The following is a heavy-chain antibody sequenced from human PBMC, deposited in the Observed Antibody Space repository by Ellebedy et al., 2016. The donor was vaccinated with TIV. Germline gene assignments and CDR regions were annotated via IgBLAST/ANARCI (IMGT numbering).Heavy chain of an antibody. J-gene: IGHJ2*01. D-gene: IGHD6-19*01. CDR3: ARVVAGPYWHFDL. CDR2: IHYNGNT. CDR1: GGSISGHF. Sequence: SETLSLTCTVSGGSISGHFWSWIRQTPGKGLEWIGNIHYNGNTEYNPSLQSRVTISVDMSKNQVSLTLSSVTAADTAVFYCARVVAGPYWHFDLWGRGTLVTVPS. V-gene: IGHV4-59*11.